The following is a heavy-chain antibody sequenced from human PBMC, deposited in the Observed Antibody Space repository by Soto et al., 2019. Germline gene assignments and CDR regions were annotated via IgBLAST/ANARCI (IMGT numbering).Heavy chain of an antibody. CDR3: ARDGQGLAPYALDV. J-gene: IGHJ6*02. Sequence: QVQLVESGGGVAQPGRSLRLSCTVSGFTFSGHAMHWVCQAPGKGLEWVTQIWYDGSNKYYAESVKGRFTISRDNSKNTLYLQMNSLRVEDTAVYYCARDGQGLAPYALDVWGQGTSVTVSS. V-gene: IGHV3-33*01. D-gene: IGHD6-19*01. CDR1: GFTFSGHA. CDR2: IWYDGSNK.